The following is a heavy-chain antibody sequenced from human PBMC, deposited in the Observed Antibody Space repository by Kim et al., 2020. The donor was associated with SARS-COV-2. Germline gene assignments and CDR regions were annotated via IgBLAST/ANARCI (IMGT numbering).Heavy chain of an antibody. CDR2: IYPGDSDT. CDR3: ARNEKASSRYYYYYGMDV. D-gene: IGHD1-26*01. CDR1: GYSFTSYW. V-gene: IGHV5-51*01. J-gene: IGHJ6*02. Sequence: GESLKISCKGSGYSFTSYWIGWVRQMPGKGLEWIGIIYPGDSDTRYSPSFQGQVTISADKSISTAYLQWSSMKASDTAMYYCARNEKASSRYYYYYGMDVWGHGTAVTVSS.